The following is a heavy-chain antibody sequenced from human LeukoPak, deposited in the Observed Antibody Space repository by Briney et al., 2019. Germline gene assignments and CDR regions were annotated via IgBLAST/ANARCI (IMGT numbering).Heavy chain of an antibody. D-gene: IGHD3-22*01. CDR1: GFTFDGYA. J-gene: IGHJ3*02. Sequence: GGSLRLSCAASGFTFDGYAMHWVRQAPGKGLEWVSGISWNSGSIGYADSVKGRFTISRDNAKNSLYLQMNSLRAEDTALYYCAKDKYYYDSTGAFDIWGQGTMVTVSS. CDR2: ISWNSGSI. CDR3: AKDKYYYDSTGAFDI. V-gene: IGHV3-9*01.